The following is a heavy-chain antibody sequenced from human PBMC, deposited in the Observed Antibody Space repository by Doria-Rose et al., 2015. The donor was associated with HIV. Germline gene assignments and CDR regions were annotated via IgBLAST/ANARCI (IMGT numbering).Heavy chain of an antibody. CDR3: AKAPIIGPKYYFYMDV. V-gene: IGHV3-9*01. D-gene: IGHD3-3*01. Sequence: LVQSGGGLVQPGRSLRLPCVGSGFSFESYAMHWVRLAPGKGLVWVAGISWDSGAKGNADSVESRFTISRDNDKKSVYLEMRSLRPEDTAFYYCAKAPIIGPKYYFYMDVWGKGTSVTVSS. CDR1: GFSFESYA. CDR2: ISWDSGAK. J-gene: IGHJ6*03.